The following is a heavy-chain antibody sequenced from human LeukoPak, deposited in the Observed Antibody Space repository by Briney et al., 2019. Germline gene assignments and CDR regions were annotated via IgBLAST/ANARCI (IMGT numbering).Heavy chain of an antibody. Sequence: PGGSLRLSCAASGFTVSSNYMNWVRQAPGKGLEWVSGISWNSGSIGYADSVKGRFTISRDNAKNSLYLQMNSLRAEDTALYYCAKSGMRASMIAGTYYFDYWGQGTLVTVSS. J-gene: IGHJ4*02. V-gene: IGHV3-9*01. CDR2: ISWNSGSI. CDR1: GFTVSSNY. CDR3: AKSGMRASMIAGTYYFDY. D-gene: IGHD3-22*01.